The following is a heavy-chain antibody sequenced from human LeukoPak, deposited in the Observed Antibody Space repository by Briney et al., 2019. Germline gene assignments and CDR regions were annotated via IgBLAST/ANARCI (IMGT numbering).Heavy chain of an antibody. CDR3: ARQRDILTDQGAGMDV. J-gene: IGHJ6*02. V-gene: IGHV5-51*01. CDR1: GYSFTSYW. CDR2: IYPGDSDT. D-gene: IGHD3-9*01. Sequence: GESLKISCKGSGYSFTSYWIRWARQMPGKGLEWMGIIYPGDSDTRYSPSFQGQVTISADKSISTAYLQWSSLKASDTAMYYCARQRDILTDQGAGMDVWGQGTTVTVSS.